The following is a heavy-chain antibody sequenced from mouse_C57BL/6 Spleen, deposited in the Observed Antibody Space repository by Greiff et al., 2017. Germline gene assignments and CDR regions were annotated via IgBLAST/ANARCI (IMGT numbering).Heavy chain of an antibody. CDR3: ARWAVVAPYYAMDY. Sequence: EVQLQQSGPELVKPGASVKIPCKASGYTFTDYNMDWVKQSHGKSLEWIGDINPNNGGTIYNQKFKGKATLTVDKSSSTAYMELRSLTSEDTAVYYCARWAVVAPYYAMDYWGQGTSVTVSS. CDR2: INPNNGGT. J-gene: IGHJ4*01. CDR1: GYTFTDYN. D-gene: IGHD1-1*01. V-gene: IGHV1-18*01.